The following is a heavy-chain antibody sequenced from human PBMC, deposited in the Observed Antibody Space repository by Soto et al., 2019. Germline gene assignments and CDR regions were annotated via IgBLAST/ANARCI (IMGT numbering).Heavy chain of an antibody. J-gene: IGHJ5*02. V-gene: IGHV3-74*01. CDR1: GATFANYW. CDR2: ISNDGSDI. D-gene: IGHD2-21*01. Sequence: EVHVVQSGGGLVQPGGSLRLSCEASGATFANYWMHWVRQVPGKGLVWVSRISNDGSDITYADSVKGRFTASRDNTKIMLFLQMNNLSFEDTAVYYFTRDIPHNWFDAGGQGTLVTVSS. CDR3: TRDIPHNWFDA.